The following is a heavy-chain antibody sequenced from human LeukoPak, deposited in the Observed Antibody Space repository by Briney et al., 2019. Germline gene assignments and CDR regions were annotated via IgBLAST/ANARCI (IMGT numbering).Heavy chain of an antibody. CDR1: GYTFTSYG. D-gene: IGHD4-17*01. V-gene: IGHV1-18*01. J-gene: IGHJ4*02. CDR3: ARTDYGHPLGGY. CDR2: ISAYNGDT. Sequence: ASVKVSCKASGYTFTSYGISWVRQATGQGLEWMGWISAYNGDTNYAQKLQGRVTMTTDTSTSTAYMELRSLRSDDTAVYYCARTDYGHPLGGYWGQGTLVTVSS.